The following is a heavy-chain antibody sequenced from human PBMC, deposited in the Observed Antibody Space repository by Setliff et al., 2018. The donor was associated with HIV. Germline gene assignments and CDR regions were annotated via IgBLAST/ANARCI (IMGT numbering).Heavy chain of an antibody. V-gene: IGHV1-2*06. Sequence: ASVKVSCKATEYMILAYKMNWVRQAPGQGLEWIGRISPNNGAAEYAPKFQGRVIMTLDTSICTAYLEIPRLTSDDAAVYYCARPRVFDSFDVWGQGTMVTVSS. CDR2: ISPNNGAA. J-gene: IGHJ3*01. CDR1: EYMILAYK. CDR3: ARPRVFDSFDV.